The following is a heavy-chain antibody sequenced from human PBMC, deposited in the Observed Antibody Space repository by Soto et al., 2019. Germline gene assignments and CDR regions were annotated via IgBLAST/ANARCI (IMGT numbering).Heavy chain of an antibody. D-gene: IGHD1-26*01. J-gene: IGHJ4*02. Sequence: QVHLVESGGGVVHPGRSLRLSCVASGFNFRSFGMFCARQAPGKGLERVETIPWSGEVMYYLDSVKDRFTISRDNSKNTLYMQMDSLGVEDTAVYYCAKSRVPTAARDYYLESWGQGPLVTVSS. V-gene: IGHV3-30*02. CDR3: AKSRVPTAARDYYLES. CDR2: IPWSGEVM. CDR1: GFNFRSFG.